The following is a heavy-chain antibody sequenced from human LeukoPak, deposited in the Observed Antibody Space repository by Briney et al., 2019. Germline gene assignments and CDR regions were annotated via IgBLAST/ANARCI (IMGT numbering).Heavy chain of an antibody. J-gene: IGHJ4*02. CDR2: IKQDGSEK. CDR1: GFTFRSFW. Sequence: PGGSLRLSCAASGFTFRSFWMSWVRQAPGKGLEWAANIKQDGSEKCYVDSVKGRFTISRDNAKNSLYLQMNSLRAEDTAVYYCARDGLSAALGYWGQGTLVTVSS. D-gene: IGHD6-13*01. V-gene: IGHV3-7*01. CDR3: ARDGLSAALGY.